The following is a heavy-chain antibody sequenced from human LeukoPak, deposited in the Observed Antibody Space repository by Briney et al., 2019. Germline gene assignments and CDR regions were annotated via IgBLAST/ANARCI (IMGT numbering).Heavy chain of an antibody. D-gene: IGHD3-10*01. J-gene: IGHJ4*02. CDR1: GYSISGGYF. V-gene: IGHV4-38-2*02. Sequence: SETLSLTCTVSGYSISGGYFWGWIRQPPGKGLEWTGSLYNSGRTYYNPSLKSRVTISVDTTKNQLYLRLNSLTDTDTAVYYCVRHGDGAYWGQGILVTVSS. CDR3: VRHGDGAY. CDR2: LYNSGRT.